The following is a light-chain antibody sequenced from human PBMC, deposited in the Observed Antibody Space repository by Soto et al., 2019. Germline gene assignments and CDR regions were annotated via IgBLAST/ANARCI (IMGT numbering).Light chain of an antibody. CDR2: GAS. V-gene: IGKV3-20*01. CDR1: QRISSMY. Sequence: IMLTQSPGTLSLSPGKRATLSCRASQRISSMYLAWYQQKSGRAPRLIIYGASRRATGIPERFSGSESGTDFTLTISRLEPEDFAVYYCHQYDIPPQTFGRGTRMEI. J-gene: IGKJ1*01. CDR3: HQYDIPPQT.